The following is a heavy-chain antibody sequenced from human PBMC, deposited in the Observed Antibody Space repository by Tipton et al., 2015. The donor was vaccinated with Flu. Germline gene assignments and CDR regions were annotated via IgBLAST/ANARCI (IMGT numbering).Heavy chain of an antibody. CDR1: GFTFRSYA. D-gene: IGHD2-21*02. CDR3: AKIWRRGDDLGDDY. J-gene: IGHJ4*02. CDR2: ITPGGVDT. Sequence: SLRLSCAASGFTFRSYAMSWVRQAPGKGLEWVSSITPGGVDTYYAGSVKGRFTISRDNSQNTLYLLMNGLRAEDTAVYYCAKIWRRGDDLGDDYWGQGNLVTVSS. V-gene: IGHV3-23*01.